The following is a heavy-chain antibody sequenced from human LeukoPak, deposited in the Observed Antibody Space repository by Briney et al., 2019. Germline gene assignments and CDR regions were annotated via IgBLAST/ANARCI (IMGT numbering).Heavy chain of an antibody. D-gene: IGHD3-9*01. CDR3: ARSIGLTGGGVDV. V-gene: IGHV3-33*01. CDR2: IWYDGSNK. CDR1: GFTFSSYN. Sequence: GGSLRLSCAASGFTFSSYNMHWVRQAPGKGLEWVAVIWYDGSNKYYADSVKGRFTISRDNAKKTLYLQMNSLRAEDTAVYYCARSIGLTGGGVDVWGQGTTVTVSS. J-gene: IGHJ6*02.